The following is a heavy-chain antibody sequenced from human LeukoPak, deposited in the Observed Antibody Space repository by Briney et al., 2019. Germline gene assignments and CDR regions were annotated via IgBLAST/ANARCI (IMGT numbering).Heavy chain of an antibody. D-gene: IGHD6-19*01. J-gene: IGHJ4*02. CDR3: AKDFSSSGWYVISDY. V-gene: IGHV3-23*01. Sequence: GGSLRLSCAASGFTFSSYAMSWVRQAPGKGLELVSAISGSGGSTYYADSVKGRFTISRDNSKNTLYLQMNSLRAEDTAVYYCAKDFSSSGWYVISDYWGQGTLVTVSS. CDR1: GFTFSSYA. CDR2: ISGSGGST.